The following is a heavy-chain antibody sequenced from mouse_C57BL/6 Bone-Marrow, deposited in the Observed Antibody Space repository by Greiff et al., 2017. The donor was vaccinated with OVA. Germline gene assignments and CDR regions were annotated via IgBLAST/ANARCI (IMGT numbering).Heavy chain of an antibody. D-gene: IGHD2-2*01. Sequence: EVQVVESAGGLVQPGSSLKLSCTASGFTFSDYYMAWVRQVPEKGLEWVANINYDGSSTYYLDSLKSRFIISRDNAKNILYLQMSSLKSEDTATYYCARYLPYGYDGYFDVWGTGTTVTVSS. V-gene: IGHV5-16*01. CDR1: GFTFSDYY. J-gene: IGHJ1*03. CDR3: ARYLPYGYDGYFDV. CDR2: INYDGSST.